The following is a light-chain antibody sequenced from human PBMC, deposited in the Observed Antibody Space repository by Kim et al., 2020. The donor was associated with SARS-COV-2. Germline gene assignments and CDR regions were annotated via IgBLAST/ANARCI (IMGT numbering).Light chain of an antibody. CDR1: SSNIGANYG. V-gene: IGLV1-40*01. CDR2: GNR. J-gene: IGLJ3*02. CDR3: HSYDSSLRIL. Sequence: QSVLTQPPSVSGAPGQRVTISCTGSSSNIGANYGVHWYQQVPGKAPRLLVNGNRDRPSGVPDRFSASRSGTSASLAITGLQAEDEADYYCHSYDSSLRILFGGGTKVTVL.